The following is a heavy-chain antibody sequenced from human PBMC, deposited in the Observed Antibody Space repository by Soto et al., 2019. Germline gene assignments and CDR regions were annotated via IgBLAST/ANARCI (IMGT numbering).Heavy chain of an antibody. CDR3: AHYSGTYNDAVDI. D-gene: IGHD1-26*01. V-gene: IGHV4-39*01. CDR2: IYFTGST. J-gene: IGHJ3*02. CDR1: GGSISSSGSY. Sequence: QLHLQESGPGLVRPSETLSLTCTVSGGSISSSGSYWGWIRQPPGKGLEWIGSIYFTGSTYYNPSLKSRVTIPADKPKNQLSLRLNSVTAADTAIFYCAHYSGTYNDAVDIWGQGTRVTVSS.